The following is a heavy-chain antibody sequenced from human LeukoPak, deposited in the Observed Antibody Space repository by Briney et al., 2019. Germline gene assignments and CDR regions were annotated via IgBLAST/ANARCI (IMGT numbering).Heavy chain of an antibody. CDR2: IYHSGST. J-gene: IGHJ4*02. Sequence: SGTLSLTCAVSGGSISSTFWWSWVRQPPGKGLEWIGEIYHSGSTNYNPSLKSRVTMSVDKSRNQFSLKLSSVTAADTAVYYCARVRDYGGASFDYWGQGTLVTVSS. CDR3: ARVRDYGGASFDY. CDR1: GGSISSTFW. D-gene: IGHD4-23*01. V-gene: IGHV4-4*02.